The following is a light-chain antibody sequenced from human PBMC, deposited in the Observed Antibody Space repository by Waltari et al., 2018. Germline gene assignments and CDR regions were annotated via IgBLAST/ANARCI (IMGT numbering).Light chain of an antibody. CDR2: KDS. CDR3: YCAADSNVRV. J-gene: IGLJ2*01. Sequence: SYELTQPSSVSVSPGQTARITCSGDALAKKYVRWFQQKPGQAHVLVIYKDSERPSGIPDRISGSTSGTTVTLTIRGAQVEDEADYYCYCAADSNVRVFGGGTRLTVL. V-gene: IGLV3-27*01. CDR1: ALAKKY.